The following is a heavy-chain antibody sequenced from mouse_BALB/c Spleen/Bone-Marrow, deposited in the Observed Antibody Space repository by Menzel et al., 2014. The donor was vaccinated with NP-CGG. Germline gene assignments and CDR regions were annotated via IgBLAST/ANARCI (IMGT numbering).Heavy chain of an antibody. Sequence: EVKLMESGGGLVKPGGSLKLSCVASGFTFSDYYMYWVRQTPEKRLEWVATISDGGSYTYYPDSVKGRFTISRDNAKNNLYLQMSSLKSEDTAMYYCARGDDFRYAWFAYWGQGTLVTVSA. D-gene: IGHD2-14*01. CDR2: ISDGGSYT. CDR3: ARGDDFRYAWFAY. CDR1: GFTFSDYY. V-gene: IGHV5-4*02. J-gene: IGHJ3*01.